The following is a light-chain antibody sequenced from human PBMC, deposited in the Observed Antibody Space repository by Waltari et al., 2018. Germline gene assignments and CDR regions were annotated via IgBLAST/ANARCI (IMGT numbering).Light chain of an antibody. CDR1: SSDVGGHNY. V-gene: IGLV2-14*03. CDR3: SSYTSSSTPYV. Sequence: QSALTQPASVSGSPGQSITISCPGTSSDVGGHNYVSWSQQHPGKAPKLMIYDVSNRPSGVSNRFSGSKSGNTASLTISGLQAEDEADYYCSSYTSSSTPYVFGTGTKVTVL. CDR2: DVS. J-gene: IGLJ1*01.